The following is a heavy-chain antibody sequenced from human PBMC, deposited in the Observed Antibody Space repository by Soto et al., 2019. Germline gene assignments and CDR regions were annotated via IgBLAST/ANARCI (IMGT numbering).Heavy chain of an antibody. Sequence: QVQLQQSGPGLVRPSETLSLSCSVSGASVSSYYWSWVRQPPGKGLEWIGYIYYIGAYNYNPSLKSRVTISVDTSKNQFSLKLTSVTAADTAVYYCARTPETRDGLDPWGHGTLVTVSS. CDR2: IYYIGAY. CDR1: GASVSSYY. J-gene: IGHJ5*02. D-gene: IGHD1-7*01. CDR3: ARTPETRDGLDP. V-gene: IGHV4-59*02.